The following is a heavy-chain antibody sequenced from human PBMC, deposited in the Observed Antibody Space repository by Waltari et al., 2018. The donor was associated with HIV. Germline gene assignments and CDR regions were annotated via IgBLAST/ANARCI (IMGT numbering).Heavy chain of an antibody. J-gene: IGHJ6*02. D-gene: IGHD6-19*01. CDR3: ARSITVAGTRGLGMDV. CDR1: GSTFSTFS. CDR2: HSGGSNFV. Sequence: EVQLVESGGGLVKSGESLRLSCAASGSTFSTFSFNWVRQAPGQGLEWGAYHSGGSNFVYYADSVKGRFTISRDNAKNSVYLQMNSLRAEDTAQYCCARSITVAGTRGLGMDVWGQGTTVTVSS. V-gene: IGHV3-21*05.